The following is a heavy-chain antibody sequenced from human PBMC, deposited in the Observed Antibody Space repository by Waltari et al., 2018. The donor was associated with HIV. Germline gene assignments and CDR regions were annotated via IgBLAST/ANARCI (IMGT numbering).Heavy chain of an antibody. CDR2: IKSKADGGTT. V-gene: IGHV3-15*05. Sequence: EVQLVESGGDLVKPGGCLRLSCAASGFTFSNAWMSWVRQAPGKGPEGGGRIKSKADGGTTDYAAPVKGRFTNSRDDSKNTLYLQMNSLRFEDTAVYYCTTDEFYYGNSGYFDYWGQGTLVTVSS. D-gene: IGHD3-22*01. CDR1: GFTFSNAW. CDR3: TTDEFYYGNSGYFDY. J-gene: IGHJ4*02.